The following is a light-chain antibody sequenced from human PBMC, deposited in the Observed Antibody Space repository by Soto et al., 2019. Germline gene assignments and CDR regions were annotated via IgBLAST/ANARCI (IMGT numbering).Light chain of an antibody. Sequence: EIVMTQSPATLSVSPGEIAILSCSASQSIRTNVAWYQQRPGQAPRLLIYGASTRATDIPDRFSGSGSGTDFTLTISSLQSEDFAIYYCQQYNNSTSITFGQGTRLEF. CDR3: QQYNNSTSIT. CDR2: GAS. J-gene: IGKJ5*01. CDR1: QSIRTN. V-gene: IGKV3-15*01.